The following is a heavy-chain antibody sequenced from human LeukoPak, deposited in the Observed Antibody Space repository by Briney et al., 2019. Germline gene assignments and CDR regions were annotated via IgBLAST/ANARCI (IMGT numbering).Heavy chain of an antibody. CDR2: IWYDGSNK. CDR3: VRDLGGRSGH. Sequence: GGSLRLSCAASGFTFSIYGMHWVRQAPGKGLEWVAVIWYDGSNKYCADSVKGRFTISRDNSKNTLYLQMNSLRAEDTAVYYCVRDLGGRSGHWGQGTLVTVSS. D-gene: IGHD1-26*01. J-gene: IGHJ4*02. V-gene: IGHV3-33*01. CDR1: GFTFSIYG.